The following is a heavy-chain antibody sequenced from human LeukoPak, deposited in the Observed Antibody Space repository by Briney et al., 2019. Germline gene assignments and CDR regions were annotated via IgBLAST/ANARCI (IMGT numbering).Heavy chain of an antibody. CDR1: GFTFSSYA. CDR3: ARDRYGSGSYLVGPDAFDI. CDR2: IYSGGST. J-gene: IGHJ3*02. V-gene: IGHV3-66*01. Sequence: GGSLRLSCAASGFTFSSYAMSWVRQAPGKGLEWVSVIYSGGSTYYADSVKGRFTISRDNSKNTLYFQVNSLRAEDTAVYYCARDRYGSGSYLVGPDAFDIWGQGTMVTVSS. D-gene: IGHD3-10*01.